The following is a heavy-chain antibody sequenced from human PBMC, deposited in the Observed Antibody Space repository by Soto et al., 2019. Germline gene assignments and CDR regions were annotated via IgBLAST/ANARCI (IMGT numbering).Heavy chain of an antibody. J-gene: IGHJ4*02. D-gene: IGHD3-16*01. CDR2: ISSSSSYI. CDR3: ARGMITFGGVMDY. Sequence: GSLSLSCASSGFTFSSYSMNWVRQAPGKGLEWVSSISSSSSYIYYTDSVKGRFTISRDNAKNSLYLQMNRLRAEDTAVYYCARGMITFGGVMDYWGQGTLVTVSS. V-gene: IGHV3-21*01. CDR1: GFTFSSYS.